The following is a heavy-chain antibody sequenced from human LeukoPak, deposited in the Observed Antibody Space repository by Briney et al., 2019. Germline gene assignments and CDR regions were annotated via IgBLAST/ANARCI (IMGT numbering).Heavy chain of an antibody. Sequence: QTGGSLRLSCVASGILVSSNYMSWVRQAPGKGLEWVSFIDSTGSTYYADSVKGRFTISRDNSRNTLYPQMNSLRVEDTAVYYCARRERLGYSYGRGTLDIWGQGTMVTVSS. CDR1: GILVSSNY. CDR2: IDSTGST. V-gene: IGHV3-66*01. D-gene: IGHD5-18*01. CDR3: ARRERLGYSYGRGTLDI. J-gene: IGHJ3*02.